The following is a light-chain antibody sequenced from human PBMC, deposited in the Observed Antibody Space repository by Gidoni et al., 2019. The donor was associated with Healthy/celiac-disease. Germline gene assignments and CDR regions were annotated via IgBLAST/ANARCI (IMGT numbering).Light chain of an antibody. Sequence: SAELTQDPAVSVALGQTVRITCQGDSLRSYYASWYQQKPGQAPVLVIYAENIRPSGIPDRFSGSSSGNTASLTVTGAQAEDEADYYCNSRDSSGQRVFGGGTKLTVL. CDR1: SLRSYY. V-gene: IGLV3-19*01. CDR2: AEN. J-gene: IGLJ3*02. CDR3: NSRDSSGQRV.